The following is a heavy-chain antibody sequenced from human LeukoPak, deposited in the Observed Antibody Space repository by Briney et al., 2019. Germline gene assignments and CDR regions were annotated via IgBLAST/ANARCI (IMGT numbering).Heavy chain of an antibody. V-gene: IGHV3-7*01. J-gene: IGHJ4*02. Sequence: GASLRLSCAASGFTFSNYSMSWVRQAPGKGLEWVANIKQDGSEKYYVDSVKGRFTISRDNAKNSLYLQMTSLRAEDTAVYYCAKNKWNYDYWGQGTLVTVSS. CDR2: IKQDGSEK. CDR1: GFTFSNYS. CDR3: AKNKWNYDY. D-gene: IGHD1-7*01.